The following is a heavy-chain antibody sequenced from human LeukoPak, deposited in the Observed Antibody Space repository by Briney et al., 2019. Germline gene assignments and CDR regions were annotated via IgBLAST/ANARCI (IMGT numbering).Heavy chain of an antibody. CDR3: ARGSSGWYVWFDP. CDR2: INPNSGGT. CDR1: GYTFTGYY. Sequence: ASVKVSCKASGYTFTGYYMHWVRQAPGQGLEWMGWINPNSGGTNYAQKFQGWVTMTRDTSISTAYMELSRLRSDDTAVYYCARGSSGWYVWFDPWGQGTLVTVSS. J-gene: IGHJ5*02. V-gene: IGHV1-2*04. D-gene: IGHD6-19*01.